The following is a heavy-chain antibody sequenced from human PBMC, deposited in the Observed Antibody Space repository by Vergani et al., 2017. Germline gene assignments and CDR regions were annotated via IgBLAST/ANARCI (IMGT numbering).Heavy chain of an antibody. J-gene: IGHJ5*02. CDR1: FDSIRNLY. Sequence: QVQLQESGPGLVKSSETLSLTCSVSFDSIRNLYCNWIRQPPGKGLEWIGSIPYSENTNYNPSLKTQVTISVDTSKNQFSLTLTSVTAADTAVYYCASDTHSGQRADRWGQGILVAVTS. V-gene: IGHV4-59*11. D-gene: IGHD6-19*01. CDR3: ASDTHSGQRADR. CDR2: IPYSENT.